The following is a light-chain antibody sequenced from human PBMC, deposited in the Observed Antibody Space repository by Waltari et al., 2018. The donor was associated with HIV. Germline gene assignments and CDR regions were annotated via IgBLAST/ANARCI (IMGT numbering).Light chain of an antibody. V-gene: IGLV1-47*01. J-gene: IGLJ1*01. CDR2: RKN. CDR3: AAWDDSLSVVYV. Sequence: QSVLTQPPSASGTPGQRVTISCSGSSSNIGSHYVYWYQQLPGTAPKRLIYRKNQRPSGVPDRFSGSKSGTSASLAISGLRSEDEADYYCAAWDDSLSVVYVFGTGTKVTVL. CDR1: SSNIGSHY.